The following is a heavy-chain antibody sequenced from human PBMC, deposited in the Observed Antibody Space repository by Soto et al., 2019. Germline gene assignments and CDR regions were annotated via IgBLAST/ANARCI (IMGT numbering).Heavy chain of an antibody. CDR2: IYPSRTS. CDR1: GDSISGGGFS. V-gene: IGHV4-30-2*06. CDR3: ARGHYFGSGSTD. J-gene: IGHJ4*01. Sequence: LSLTCAVAGDSISGGGFSWNWIRQSPGKGLEWIGYIYPSRTSYYNPSLKSRVTISVDKSRNQFSLRLSSMTAADTAVYYCARGHYFGSGSTDWGHGTLVTVSS. D-gene: IGHD3-10*01.